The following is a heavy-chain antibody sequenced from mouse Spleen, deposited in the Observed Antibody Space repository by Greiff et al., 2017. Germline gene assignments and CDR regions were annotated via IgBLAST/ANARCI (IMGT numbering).Heavy chain of an antibody. CDR2: ISSGGSYT. D-gene: IGHD4-1*01. J-gene: IGHJ4*01. Sequence: EVKVVESGGGLVKPGGSLKLSCAASGFTFSSYAMSWVRQTPEKRLEWVATISSGGSYTYYPDSVKGRFTISRDNAKNTLYLQMSSLRSEDTAMYYCARHSLGGGAMDCWGQGTSVTVSS. V-gene: IGHV5-9-3*01. CDR3: ARHSLGGGAMDC. CDR1: GFTFSSYA.